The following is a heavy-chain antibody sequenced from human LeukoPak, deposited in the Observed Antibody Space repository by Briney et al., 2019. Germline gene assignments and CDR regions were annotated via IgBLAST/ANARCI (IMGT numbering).Heavy chain of an antibody. V-gene: IGHV3-9*01. CDR3: AKVYGSGSYGYYYGMDV. CDR1: GFTFDDYA. D-gene: IGHD3-10*01. Sequence: GRSLRLSCAASGFTFDDYAIHWVRHAPGKGLEWVSGISWNSGSIGYADSVKGRFTISRDNAKNSLYLQMNSLRAEDTALYYCAKVYGSGSYGYYYGMDVWGQGTTVTVSS. J-gene: IGHJ6*02. CDR2: ISWNSGSI.